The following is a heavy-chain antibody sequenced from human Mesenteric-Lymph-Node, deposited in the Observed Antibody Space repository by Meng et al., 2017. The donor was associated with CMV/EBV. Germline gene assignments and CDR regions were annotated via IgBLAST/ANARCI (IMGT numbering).Heavy chain of an antibody. D-gene: IGHD1-26*01. Sequence: GESLKISCAASGFTFSASWMHWVRQLPGKGLVWVSRLNGDGSFIDYADSVKGRFTISRDNARNTLYLEMNSLRVEDTAVYFCARDARWSYGDYWGQGVLVTVSS. CDR2: LNGDGSFI. CDR1: GFTFSASW. J-gene: IGHJ4*02. CDR3: ARDARWSYGDY. V-gene: IGHV3-74*01.